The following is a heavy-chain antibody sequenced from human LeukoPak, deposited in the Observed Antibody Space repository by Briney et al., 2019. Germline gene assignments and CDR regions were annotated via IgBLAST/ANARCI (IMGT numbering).Heavy chain of an antibody. CDR1: GFTFSSYS. D-gene: IGHD3-22*01. V-gene: IGHV3-21*01. CDR2: ISSSSSYI. Sequence: GGSLRLSCAASGFTFSSYSMNWVRQAPGKGLEWVSSISSSSSYIYYADSVKGRFTISRDNSKNSLYLQMNSLRAEDTAVYYCARARKDYDSSGYYYFDYWGQGTLVTVSS. CDR3: ARARKDYDSSGYYYFDY. J-gene: IGHJ4*02.